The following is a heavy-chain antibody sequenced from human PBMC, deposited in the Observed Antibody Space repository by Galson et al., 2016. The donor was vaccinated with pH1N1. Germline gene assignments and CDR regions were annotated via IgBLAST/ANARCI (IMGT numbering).Heavy chain of an antibody. CDR3: ARGRAKGGAGAGSSPYYFDF. D-gene: IGHD6-13*01. CDR2: IYFSGST. V-gene: IGHV4-61*10. Sequence: SETLSLTCTVSSGSVSGANYYWTWIRQSAGKGLEWIGRIYFSGSTSYNPSLRGRVSISVDTSKNQFSLDLTSVTAADTAVYYGARGRAKGGAGAGSSPYYFDFWGLGTRVTVSS. J-gene: IGHJ4*02. CDR1: SGSVSGANYY.